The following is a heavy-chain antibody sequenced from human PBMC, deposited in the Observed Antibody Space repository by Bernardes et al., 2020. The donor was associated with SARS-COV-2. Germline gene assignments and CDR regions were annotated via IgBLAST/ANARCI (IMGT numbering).Heavy chain of an antibody. V-gene: IGHV1-24*01. CDR2: FDPEDGET. CDR3: ATTSPIMVRGVITPSWFDP. Sequence: ASVKVSCKVSGYTLTELSMHWVRQAPGKGLEWMGGFDPEDGETIYAQKFQGRVTMTEDTSTDTAYMELSSLRSEDTAVYYCATTSPIMVRGVITPSWFDPWGQGPLVTVSS. CDR1: GYTLTELS. D-gene: IGHD3-10*01. J-gene: IGHJ5*02.